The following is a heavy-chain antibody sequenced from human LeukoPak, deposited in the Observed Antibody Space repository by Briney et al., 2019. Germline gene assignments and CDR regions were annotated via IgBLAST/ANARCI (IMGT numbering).Heavy chain of an antibody. Sequence: GGSLRLSCAASGFTFSSYGMHWVRQAPGKGPEWVAVISYDGSNKYYADSVKGRFTISRDNAKNSLYLQMNSLRAEDTAVYYCARDSGSSWYSRGAFDIWGQGTMVTVSS. V-gene: IGHV3-30*03. J-gene: IGHJ3*02. CDR3: ARDSGSSWYSRGAFDI. CDR2: ISYDGSNK. CDR1: GFTFSSYG. D-gene: IGHD6-13*01.